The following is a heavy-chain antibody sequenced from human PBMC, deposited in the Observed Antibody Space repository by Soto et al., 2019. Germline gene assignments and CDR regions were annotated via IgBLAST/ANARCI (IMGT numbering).Heavy chain of an antibody. CDR1: GGSISSYY. D-gene: IGHD3-10*01. CDR3: ARAQPFEFHNWFDP. J-gene: IGHJ5*02. V-gene: IGHV4-59*13. CDR2: IYDSGST. Sequence: QVQLQESGPGLVKSSETLSLTCTVTGGSISSYYWSWIRRPPGKGLEWIGHIYDSGSTNYNPCLESRVTISLDTSTNQFSLKFSSVTAADTAVYYCARAQPFEFHNWFDPWGQGTLVSVSA.